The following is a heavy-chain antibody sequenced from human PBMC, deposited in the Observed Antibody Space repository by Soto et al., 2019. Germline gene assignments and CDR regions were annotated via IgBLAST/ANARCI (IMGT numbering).Heavy chain of an antibody. V-gene: IGHV3-30*18. CDR1: GFTFSSYG. CDR2: ISYDGSNK. Sequence: GSLRLSCAASGFTFSSYGMHWVRQAPGKGLEWVAVISYDGSNKYYADSVKGRFTISRDNSKNTLYLQMNSLRAEDTAVYYCAKSATLLLNYFGYWGQGTLVTVSS. D-gene: IGHD3-10*01. J-gene: IGHJ4*02. CDR3: AKSATLLLNYFGY.